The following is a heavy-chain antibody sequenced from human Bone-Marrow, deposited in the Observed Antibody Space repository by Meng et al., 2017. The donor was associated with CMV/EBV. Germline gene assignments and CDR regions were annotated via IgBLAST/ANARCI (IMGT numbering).Heavy chain of an antibody. CDR3: AREGAWVATIDYYYYGMDV. D-gene: IGHD5-12*01. J-gene: IGHJ6*01. CDR1: GYTFTSYG. Sequence: ASVKVSCKASGYTFTSYGISWVRQAPGQGLEWMGWISAYNGNTNYAQKLQGRVTMTTDTSTSTAYMELRSLRSDDTAVYYCAREGAWVATIDYYYYGMDVWGQGTTVTVSS. V-gene: IGHV1-18*01. CDR2: ISAYNGNT.